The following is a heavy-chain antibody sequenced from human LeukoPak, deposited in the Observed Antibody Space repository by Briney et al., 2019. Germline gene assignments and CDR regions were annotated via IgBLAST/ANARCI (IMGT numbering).Heavy chain of an antibody. CDR2: IYYSGST. J-gene: IGHJ4*02. D-gene: IGHD4-23*01. V-gene: IGHV4-59*01. CDR1: GGSISSYY. Sequence: SETLSLTCTVSGGSISSYYWSWIRQPPGKGLEWIGYIYYSGSTNYNPSLKSRVTISVDTSKNQFSLKLSSVTAADTAVYYCARERGGGNSWYYFGYWGQGTLVTVSS. CDR3: ARERGGGNSWYYFGY.